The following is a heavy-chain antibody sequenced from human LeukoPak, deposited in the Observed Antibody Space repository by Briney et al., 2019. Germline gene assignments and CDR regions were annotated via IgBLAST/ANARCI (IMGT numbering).Heavy chain of an antibody. CDR1: GFTVSSNY. CDR3: TGNYYGSGSYADFDY. Sequence: GGSLRLSCAASGFTVSSNYMSWVRQAPGKGLEWVSIIYSGGSTFYADSVKGRFTISRDNSKNTLYLQMNSLRAEDTAVYYCTGNYYGSGSYADFDYWGQGTLVTVSS. J-gene: IGHJ4*02. V-gene: IGHV3-53*01. D-gene: IGHD3-10*01. CDR2: IYSGGST.